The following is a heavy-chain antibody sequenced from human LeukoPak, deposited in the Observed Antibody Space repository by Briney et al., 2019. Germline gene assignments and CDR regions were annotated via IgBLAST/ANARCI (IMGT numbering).Heavy chain of an antibody. CDR2: IYYSGST. CDR1: SGSISRYY. V-gene: IGHV4-59*01. D-gene: IGHD5-18*01. CDR3: ASGAYSFYYMDV. Sequence: PSETLSLTCTVSSGSISRYYWSWIRQPPGKGLEWIGYIYYSGSTNYNPSLKSRVTISVDTSKNQFSLKLSSVTAADTAVHYCASGAYSFYYMDVWGKGTTVTISS. J-gene: IGHJ6*03.